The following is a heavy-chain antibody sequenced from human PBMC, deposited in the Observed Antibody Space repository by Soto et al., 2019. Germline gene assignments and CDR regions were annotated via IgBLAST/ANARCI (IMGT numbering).Heavy chain of an antibody. CDR3: ARAPRYYYDSSGYHTEFDP. Sequence: EASVKVSCKASGYTFTGYYMHWVRQAPGQGLEWMGWINPNSGGTNYAQKFQGRVTMTRDTSISTAYMELSRLRSDDTAVYYCARAPRYYYDSSGYHTEFDPWGQGTLVTVPQ. CDR2: INPNSGGT. J-gene: IGHJ5*02. D-gene: IGHD3-22*01. V-gene: IGHV1-2*02. CDR1: GYTFTGYY.